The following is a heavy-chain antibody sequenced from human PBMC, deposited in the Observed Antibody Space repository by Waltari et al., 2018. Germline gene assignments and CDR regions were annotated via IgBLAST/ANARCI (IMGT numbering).Heavy chain of an antibody. CDR2: IYYSGST. Sequence: QVQLQESGPGLVKPSETLSLTCTVSGGSISSYYWSWIRQPPGKGLEWIGYIYYSGSTNYNPSLKSRVTISVDTSKNQFSLKLSSVTAADTAVYYCARASGYRRYYMDVWGNGTALTVSS. J-gene: IGHJ6*03. CDR1: GGSISSYY. CDR3: ARASGYRRYYMDV. V-gene: IGHV4-59*01. D-gene: IGHD5-18*01.